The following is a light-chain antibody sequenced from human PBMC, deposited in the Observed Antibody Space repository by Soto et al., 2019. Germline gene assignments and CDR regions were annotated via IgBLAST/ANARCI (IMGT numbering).Light chain of an antibody. V-gene: IGKV3-15*01. J-gene: IGKJ4*01. Sequence: EIVMTQSPATLAVSPGERATLSCRASQSVSTNLAWYQQKPGQAPRLLIYGASTRATGIPARFSGSGSGTEFTLTISSLQSEDFAVYYCQQYNNWPPLTFGGGTKVDIX. CDR1: QSVSTN. CDR3: QQYNNWPPLT. CDR2: GAS.